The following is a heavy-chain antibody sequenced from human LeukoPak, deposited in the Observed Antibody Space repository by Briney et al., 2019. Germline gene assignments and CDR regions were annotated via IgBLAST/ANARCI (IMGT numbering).Heavy chain of an antibody. CDR3: ARSAYYYDSSVDAFDI. V-gene: IGHV4-59*01. Sequence: PSETLSLTCAVYGGSFSGYYWSWIRQPPGKGLEWIGYIYYSGSTNYNPSLKSRVTISVDTSKNQFSLKLSSVTAADTAVYYCARSAYYYDSSVDAFDIWGQGTMVTVSS. J-gene: IGHJ3*02. CDR2: IYYSGST. CDR1: GGSFSGYY. D-gene: IGHD3-22*01.